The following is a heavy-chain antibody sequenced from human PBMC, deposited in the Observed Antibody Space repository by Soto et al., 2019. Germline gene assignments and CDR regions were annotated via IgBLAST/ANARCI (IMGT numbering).Heavy chain of an antibody. Sequence: GGSLILSCTASGFTFSNDAMHWVRQSPDRGLEWVAIVSYDGSKTYYADFVKGRFTISRDNSKNTLYLQMNTLNAEDTAVYFCARDGGIQMLSPYYFDYWGQGT. J-gene: IGHJ4*02. CDR1: GFTFSNDA. CDR3: ARDGGIQMLSPYYFDY. V-gene: IGHV3-30*03. CDR2: VSYDGSKT. D-gene: IGHD1-1*01.